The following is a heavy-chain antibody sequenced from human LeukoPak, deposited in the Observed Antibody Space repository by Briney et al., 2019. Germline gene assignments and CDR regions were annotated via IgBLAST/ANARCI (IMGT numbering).Heavy chain of an antibody. V-gene: IGHV4-31*03. J-gene: IGHJ4*02. CDR1: GGSISSGGYY. CDR2: IYYSGST. CDR3: ARGVLRYFDWLLEPYHYFDY. Sequence: PSQTLSLTCTVSGGSISSGGYYWSWIRQHPGKGLEWIGYIYYSGSTYYNPSLKSRVTISVDTSKNQFSLKLSSVTAADTAVYYCARGVLRYFDWLLEPYHYFDYWGQGTLVTVSS. D-gene: IGHD3-9*01.